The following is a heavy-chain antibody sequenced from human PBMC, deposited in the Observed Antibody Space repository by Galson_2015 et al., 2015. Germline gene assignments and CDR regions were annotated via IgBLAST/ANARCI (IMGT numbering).Heavy chain of an antibody. Sequence: YWSWIRQPPGKGLEWIGYIYYSGSTNYNPSLKSRVTISVDTSKNQFSLKLSSVTAADTAVYYCARVAVAGPLYYFDYWGQGTLVTVSS. CDR3: ARVAVAGPLYYFDY. D-gene: IGHD6-19*01. J-gene: IGHJ4*02. CDR2: IYYSGST. CDR1: Y. V-gene: IGHV4-59*01.